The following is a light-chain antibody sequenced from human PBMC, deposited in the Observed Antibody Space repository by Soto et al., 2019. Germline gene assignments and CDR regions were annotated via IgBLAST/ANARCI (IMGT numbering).Light chain of an antibody. Sequence: ESVLTQSPGTLSLSPGERATLSCRASQRVTNDYLAWYQQKPGQAPRILIYGASNRPAGVPERFIGSGSGTDFTLTIDRLEPEDFAVYYCQQYGRFYVYSFGQGIRLEI. J-gene: IGKJ2*03. CDR2: GAS. V-gene: IGKV3-20*01. CDR1: QRVTNDY. CDR3: QQYGRFYVYS.